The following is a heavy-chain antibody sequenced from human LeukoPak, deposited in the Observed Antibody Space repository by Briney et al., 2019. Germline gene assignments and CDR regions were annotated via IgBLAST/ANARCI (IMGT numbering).Heavy chain of an antibody. J-gene: IGHJ4*02. V-gene: IGHV4-59*01. D-gene: IGHD6-13*01. CDR2: IYYSGST. CDR1: GDSISSYY. CDR3: ARMGTPGYSSSWYADY. Sequence: PSETLSLTCTVSGDSISSYYWSWIRQPPGKGLEWIGYIYYSGSTNYNPSLKSRVTISVDTSKNQFSLKLSSVTAADTAVYYCARMGTPGYSSSWYADYWGQGTLVTVSS.